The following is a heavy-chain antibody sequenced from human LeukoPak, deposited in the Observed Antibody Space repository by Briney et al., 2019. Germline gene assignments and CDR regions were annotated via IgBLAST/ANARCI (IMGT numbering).Heavy chain of an antibody. CDR3: AEIAVAGRGEHDY. CDR1: GGTFSSYA. CDR2: IIPIFGIA. V-gene: IGHV1-69*04. Sequence: SVEVSCKASGGTFSSYAISWVRQAPGQGLEWMGRIIPIFGIANYAQKFQGRVTITADKSTSTAYMELSSLRSEDTAVYYCAEIAVAGRGEHDYWGQGTLVTVSS. D-gene: IGHD6-19*01. J-gene: IGHJ4*02.